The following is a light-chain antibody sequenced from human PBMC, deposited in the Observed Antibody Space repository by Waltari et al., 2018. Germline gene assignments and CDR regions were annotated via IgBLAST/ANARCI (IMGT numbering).Light chain of an antibody. V-gene: IGKV3-11*01. J-gene: IGKJ3*01. Sequence: DIVFTPSPATLSLSPGQRGTLSCRASQSINSYLAWYQQKPGQAPRLLIYDASNRATGIPGRFTGSGSGTDFTLTINSLEPEDFAVYYCQQRSNWPRTFGPGTKVDIK. CDR1: QSINSY. CDR2: DAS. CDR3: QQRSNWPRT.